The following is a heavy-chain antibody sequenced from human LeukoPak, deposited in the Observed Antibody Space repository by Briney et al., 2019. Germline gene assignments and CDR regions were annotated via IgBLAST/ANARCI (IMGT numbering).Heavy chain of an antibody. Sequence: GGSLRLSCAASGFTFSGFWMSWVRQAPGKGLEWVANINQDGSEKYYVDSVKGRFTISRDNAKSSLYLQMNSLRAEGTAVYYCASDQVGPEGWGQGTLVTVSS. CDR3: ASDQVGPEG. CDR2: INQDGSEK. CDR1: GFTFSGFW. D-gene: IGHD1-26*01. V-gene: IGHV3-7*01. J-gene: IGHJ4*02.